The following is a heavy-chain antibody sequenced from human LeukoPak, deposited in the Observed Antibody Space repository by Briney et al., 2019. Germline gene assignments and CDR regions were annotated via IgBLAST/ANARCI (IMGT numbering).Heavy chain of an antibody. CDR3: SRDLARTFDY. CDR2: IDTDGSRT. CDR1: GFTFSSYW. V-gene: IGHV3-74*01. J-gene: IGHJ4*02. Sequence: PGGSVRLSCAASGFTFSSYWMHWVRLTPGKGLVWVSRIDTDGSRTNYADSVKGRFTISRDNAKNTLYLQMDRLRADDTAVYYCSRDLARTFDYWGQGTLLTVST. D-gene: IGHD5-12*01.